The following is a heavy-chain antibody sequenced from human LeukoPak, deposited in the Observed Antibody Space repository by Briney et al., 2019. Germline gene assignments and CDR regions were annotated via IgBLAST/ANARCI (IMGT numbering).Heavy chain of an antibody. CDR3: ARGPPYYYGSGSYIPSSFDY. J-gene: IGHJ4*02. CDR2: IYHSGST. V-gene: IGHV4-30-2*01. CDR1: GGSISSGGYS. D-gene: IGHD3-10*01. Sequence: SETLSLTCAVSGGSISSGGYSWSWIRQPPGKGLEWIGYIYHSGSTYYNPSLKSRVTISVDRSKNQFSLKLSSVTAADTAVYYCARGPPYYYGSGSYIPSSFDYWGQGTLVTVSS.